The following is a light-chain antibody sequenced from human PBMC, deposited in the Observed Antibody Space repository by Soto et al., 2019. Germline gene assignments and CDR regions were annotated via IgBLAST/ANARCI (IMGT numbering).Light chain of an antibody. Sequence: QSALTQPASVSGSPGQSITISCTGTSSDIGAYNFVSWYQQHPGKAPKLIIYDVNIRPSGVSNRFSGSKSGNTASLTISGLQAEDEADYYCTSCTTSTTMIFGGGTKLTVL. J-gene: IGLJ2*01. CDR2: DVN. V-gene: IGLV2-14*03. CDR3: TSCTTSTTMI. CDR1: SSDIGAYNF.